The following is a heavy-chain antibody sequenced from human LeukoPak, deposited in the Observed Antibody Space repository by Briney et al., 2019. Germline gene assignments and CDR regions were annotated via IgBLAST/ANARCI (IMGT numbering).Heavy chain of an antibody. CDR2: INPSGGST. Sequence: ASVKVSCKASGYTFTRYYMHWVRQAPGQGLEWMGIINPSGGSTSYAQKFQGRVTMTRDTSTSTVYMELSSLRSEDTAVYYCARVKSYYYGSGSYFQTPDAFDIWGQGTFVTVSS. CDR1: GYTFTRYY. CDR3: ARVKSYYYGSGSYFQTPDAFDI. D-gene: IGHD3-10*01. J-gene: IGHJ3*02. V-gene: IGHV1-46*01.